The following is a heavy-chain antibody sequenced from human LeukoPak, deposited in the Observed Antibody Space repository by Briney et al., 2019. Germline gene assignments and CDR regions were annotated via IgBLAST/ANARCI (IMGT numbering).Heavy chain of an antibody. CDR1: GYTLTELS. D-gene: IGHD3-10*01. CDR3: ATEGKMVRGVYTDY. J-gene: IGHJ4*02. V-gene: IGHV1-24*01. CDR2: FDPEDGET. Sequence: ASVKVSCKVSGYTLTELSMHWVRQAPGKGLEWMGRFDPEDGETIYAQKFQGRVTMTADTSTDTVYMELSSLRSEDTAVYYCATEGKMVRGVYTDYWGQGTLVTASS.